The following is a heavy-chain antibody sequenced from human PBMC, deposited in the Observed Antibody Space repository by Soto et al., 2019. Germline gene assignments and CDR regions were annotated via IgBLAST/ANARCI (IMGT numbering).Heavy chain of an antibody. J-gene: IGHJ4*02. CDR3: AKDNGGTYFPYYIDY. D-gene: IGHD1-26*01. CDR1: GFTFNSYV. V-gene: IGHV3-23*01. Sequence: EVQLLESGGGLVQPGGSLRLSCVASGFTFNSYVMSWVRQAPGKGLEWVSAISGGAGTTYYADSVKGRFTVSRDNSKNTLYLQMNSLRAEDTAIYYCAKDNGGTYFPYYIDYWGQGTLVTVSS. CDR2: ISGGAGTT.